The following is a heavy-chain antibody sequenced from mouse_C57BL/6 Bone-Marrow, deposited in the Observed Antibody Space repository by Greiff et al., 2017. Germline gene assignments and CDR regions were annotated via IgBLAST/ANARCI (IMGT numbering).Heavy chain of an antibody. V-gene: IGHV5-12*01. Sequence: EVKLVESGGGLVQPGGSLKLSCAASGFTFSDYYMYWVRQTPEKRLEWVAYISNGGGSTYYPDTVKGRFTISRDNATNTLYLQMCRLKSEDTAMYYCAVLAWFAYWGQGTLVTVSA. CDR2: ISNGGGST. CDR1: GFTFSDYY. CDR3: AVLAWFAY. D-gene: IGHD4-1*01. J-gene: IGHJ3*01.